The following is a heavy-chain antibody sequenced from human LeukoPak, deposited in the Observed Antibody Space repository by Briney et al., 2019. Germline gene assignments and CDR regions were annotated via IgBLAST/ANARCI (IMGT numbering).Heavy chain of an antibody. V-gene: IGHV1-18*01. J-gene: IGHJ4*02. CDR1: GYTFTSYG. Sequence: ASVKVSCKASGYTFTSYGISWVRQAPGQGLEWMGWISAYNGNTNYAQKLQGRVTMTTDTSTSTAYMELRSLRSDDTAVYYCARDSPPRYCSSTSCHYPDLDYWGQGTLVTVSS. CDR3: ARDSPPRYCSSTSCHYPDLDY. D-gene: IGHD2-2*01. CDR2: ISAYNGNT.